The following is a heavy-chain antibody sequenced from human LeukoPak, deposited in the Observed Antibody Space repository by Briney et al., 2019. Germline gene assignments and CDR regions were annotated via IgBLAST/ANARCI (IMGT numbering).Heavy chain of an antibody. D-gene: IGHD4-23*01. V-gene: IGHV4-34*01. CDR3: ARDPTTVVTLPYYFDD. CDR1: GGSFIGSH. J-gene: IGHJ4*02. Sequence: PSETLSLTCAVSGGSFIGSHWNWIRQPPGKGLEWIGEINHSGNTNYNPSLKSRVTISVDTSKNQFSLKLRTVTAADTAVYYCARDPTTVVTLPYYFDDWGQGTLVTVSS. CDR2: INHSGNT.